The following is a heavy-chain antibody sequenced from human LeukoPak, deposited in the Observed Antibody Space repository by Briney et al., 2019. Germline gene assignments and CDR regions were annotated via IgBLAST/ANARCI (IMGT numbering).Heavy chain of an antibody. D-gene: IGHD3-10*01. Sequence: RASVKVSCKASGYTFTSYYMHWVRQAPGQGLEGMGIINPSGGSTSYAQKFQGRVTMTRDTSTSTVYMELSSLRSEDTAVYYCARAQERYYGSGSYYAYFDYWGQGTLVTVSS. V-gene: IGHV1-46*01. CDR1: GYTFTSYY. CDR2: INPSGGST. J-gene: IGHJ4*02. CDR3: ARAQERYYGSGSYYAYFDY.